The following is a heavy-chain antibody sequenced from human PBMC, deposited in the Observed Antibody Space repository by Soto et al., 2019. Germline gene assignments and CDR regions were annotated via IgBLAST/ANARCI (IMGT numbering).Heavy chain of an antibody. CDR3: ARDSVTIFGVVTYYGMDV. J-gene: IGHJ6*02. CDR1: GFTFSSYS. Sequence: KTGGSLRLSCAASGFTFSSYSMNWVRQAPGKGLEWVSSISSSSSYIYYADSVKGRFTISRDNAKNSLYLQMNSLRAEDTAVYYCARDSVTIFGVVTYYGMDVWGQGTTVTVSS. CDR2: ISSSSSYI. D-gene: IGHD3-3*01. V-gene: IGHV3-21*01.